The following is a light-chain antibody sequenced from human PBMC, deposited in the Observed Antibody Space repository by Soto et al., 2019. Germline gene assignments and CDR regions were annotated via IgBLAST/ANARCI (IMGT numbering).Light chain of an antibody. CDR2: SNN. V-gene: IGLV1-44*01. CDR3: AAWDDSLNGQEV. Sequence: QSVLTQPPSASGTPGQRVTISCSGSSSNIGSNTVNWYQQLPGTAPKLLIYSNNQRPSGVPDRFSSSKSGTSASLAISGLQSEDEADYYCAAWDDSLNGQEVFGGGTKLTVL. CDR1: SSNIGSNT. J-gene: IGLJ2*01.